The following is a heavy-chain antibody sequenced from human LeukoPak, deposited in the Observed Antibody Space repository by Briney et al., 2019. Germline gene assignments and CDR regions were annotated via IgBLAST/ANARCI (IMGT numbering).Heavy chain of an antibody. V-gene: IGHV5-51*01. CDR2: IFPGDSDT. CDR1: GDTFTNYW. CDR3: ARRGHAFEWFDP. D-gene: IGHD3-9*01. J-gene: IGHJ5*02. Sequence: GESLKISCKGAGDTFTNYWIGWVRQMPGKGLEWMGTIFPGDSDTRYSPSFQGQVTISADKSISTAYLQWSSLRASDTAMYYCARRGHAFEWFDPWGQGTLVIVSS.